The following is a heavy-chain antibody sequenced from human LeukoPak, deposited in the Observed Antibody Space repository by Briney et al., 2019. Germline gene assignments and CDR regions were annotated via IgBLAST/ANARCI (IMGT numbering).Heavy chain of an antibody. CDR3: ARGAPAYTSGFYYGY. CDR2: ITSSGFIT. J-gene: IGHJ4*02. D-gene: IGHD3-22*01. CDR1: GFTFSSYN. Sequence: GGSLRLSCAVSGFTFSSYNMNWVRQAPGKGLVWVSYITSSGFITYYGDSVKGRFTISRDNAKNSLYLQMNSLRADDTAVYYCARGAPAYTSGFYYGYWGQGTLVTVSS. V-gene: IGHV3-48*01.